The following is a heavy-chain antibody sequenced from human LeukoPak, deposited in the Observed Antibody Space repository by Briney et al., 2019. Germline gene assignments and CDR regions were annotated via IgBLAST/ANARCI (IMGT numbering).Heavy chain of an antibody. J-gene: IGHJ5*02. D-gene: IGHD3-10*01. CDR3: ARRPPRGLGGGFDP. V-gene: IGHV4-59*08. CDR2: IYYSGST. CDR1: GGSISSYS. Sequence: PSETLSLTCTVSGGSISSYSWSWIRQPPGKGLEWIGSIYYSGSTNYNPSLKSRVTMSVDTSKNQFSLKLSSVTAADTAVYYCARRPPRGLGGGFDPWGQGTLVTVSS.